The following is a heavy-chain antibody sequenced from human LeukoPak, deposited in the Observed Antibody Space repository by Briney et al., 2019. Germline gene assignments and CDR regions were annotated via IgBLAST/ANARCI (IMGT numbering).Heavy chain of an antibody. CDR3: ARVDSVTTTFDY. D-gene: IGHD4-17*01. CDR2: IHYTGSP. Sequence: PSETLCLTCTVSGGSVSSGNYYWIWIQQPPGKGLEWIGYIHYTGSPNYNPSLKGRVTISVDTSKNQFSLRLNSVTAAVTAVYYCARVDSVTTTFDYWGQGTLVTVSS. CDR1: GGSVSSGNYY. J-gene: IGHJ4*02. V-gene: IGHV4-61*01.